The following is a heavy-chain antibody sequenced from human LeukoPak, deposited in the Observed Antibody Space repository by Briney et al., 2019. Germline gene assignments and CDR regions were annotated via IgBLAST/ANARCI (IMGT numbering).Heavy chain of an antibody. CDR1: GGSFSGYY. CDR3: ARVGSGGVYYYYMDV. V-gene: IGHV4-34*01. J-gene: IGHJ6*03. CDR2: INHSGST. Sequence: SETLSLTCAVYGGSFSGYYWSWIRQPPGKGLEWIGEINHSGSTNYNPSLKSRVTISVDTSKNQFSLKLSSVTAADTAVYYCARVGSGGVYYYYMDVRGKGTTVTVSS. D-gene: IGHD2-15*01.